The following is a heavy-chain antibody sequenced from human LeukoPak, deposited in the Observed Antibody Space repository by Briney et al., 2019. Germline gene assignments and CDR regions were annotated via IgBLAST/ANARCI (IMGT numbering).Heavy chain of an antibody. J-gene: IGHJ4*02. CDR2: IKQDGSEK. Sequence: GGSLRLSCAASGFTFSSYGMHWIRQAPGKGLEWVAKIKQDGSEKYYVDSVKGRFTISRDNAKNSLYLQMNSLRAEDTAVYYCARDSPGITIFGVVTPNGGQGTLVTVSS. D-gene: IGHD3-3*01. V-gene: IGHV3-7*05. CDR3: ARDSPGITIFGVVTPN. CDR1: GFTFSSYG.